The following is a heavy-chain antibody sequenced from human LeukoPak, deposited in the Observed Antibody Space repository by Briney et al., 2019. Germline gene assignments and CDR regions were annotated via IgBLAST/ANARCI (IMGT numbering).Heavy chain of an antibody. V-gene: IGHV4-39*01. J-gene: IGHJ6*02. CDR1: GGSISSSSYY. CDR2: IYYSGST. CDR3: ARRAYYCYYGMDV. Sequence: SETLSLTCTVSGGSISSSSYYWGWIRQPPGKGLEWIGSIYYSGSTYYNPSLKSRVTISVDTSKNQFSLKLSSVTAADTAVYYCARRAYYCYYGMDVWGQGTTVTVSS.